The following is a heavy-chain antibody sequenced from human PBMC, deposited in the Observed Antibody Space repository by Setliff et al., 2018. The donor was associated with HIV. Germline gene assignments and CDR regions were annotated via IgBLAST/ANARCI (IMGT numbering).Heavy chain of an antibody. CDR1: GGTFSSYA. Sequence: ASVKVSCKASGGTFSSYAINWVRQAPGQGLEWMGGIIPIFGTAKYAQRFQGRVTITADTSTSTVDMELSGLRSEDTAVYYCASDGGRYIYGGDFDYWGQGTLVTVS. J-gene: IGHJ4*02. CDR2: IIPIFGTA. CDR3: ASDGGRYIYGGDFDY. D-gene: IGHD5-18*01. V-gene: IGHV1-69*06.